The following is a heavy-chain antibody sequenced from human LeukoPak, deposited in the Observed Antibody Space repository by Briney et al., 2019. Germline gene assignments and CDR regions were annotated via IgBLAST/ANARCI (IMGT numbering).Heavy chain of an antibody. J-gene: IGHJ5*02. CDR3: ARVGCSSTSCPRGHWFDP. D-gene: IGHD2-2*01. V-gene: IGHV1-69*13. Sequence: SVKVSCKASGGAFSSYAISWVRQAPGQGLEWMGGIIHIFGTANYAQKFQGRVTITADESTSTAYMELSSLRSEDTAVYYCARVGCSSTSCPRGHWFDPWGQGTLVTVSS. CDR2: IIHIFGTA. CDR1: GGAFSSYA.